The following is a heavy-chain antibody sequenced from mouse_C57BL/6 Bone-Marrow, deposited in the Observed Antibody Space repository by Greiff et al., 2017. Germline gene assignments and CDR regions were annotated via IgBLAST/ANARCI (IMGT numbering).Heavy chain of an antibody. V-gene: IGHV5-6*01. CDR2: ISSGGSYT. CDR3: ARHKADYSKYDY. Sequence: VQLQESGGDLVKPGGSLKLSCAASGFTFSSYGMSWVRQTPDKRLEWVATISSGGSYTYYPDSVKGRFTMSRDNAKNTLYLQMSSLKSEDKAMYYCARHKADYSKYDYWGQGTTLTVSS. CDR1: GFTFSSYG. D-gene: IGHD2-5*01. J-gene: IGHJ2*01.